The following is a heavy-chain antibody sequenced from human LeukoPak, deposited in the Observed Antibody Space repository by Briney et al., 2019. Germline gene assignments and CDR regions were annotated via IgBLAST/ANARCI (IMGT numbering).Heavy chain of an antibody. J-gene: IGHJ4*02. Sequence: PSETLSLTCTVSGGSISSYYWSWVRQPPGKGLEWIGYIYYSGSTNYSPSLKSRVTISVDTSKNQFSLKLSSVTAADTAVYYCARDLRKTGLLWFGEDTGYWGQGTLVTVSS. CDR1: GGSISSYY. CDR3: ARDLRKTGLLWFGEDTGY. CDR2: IYYSGST. D-gene: IGHD3-10*01. V-gene: IGHV4-4*08.